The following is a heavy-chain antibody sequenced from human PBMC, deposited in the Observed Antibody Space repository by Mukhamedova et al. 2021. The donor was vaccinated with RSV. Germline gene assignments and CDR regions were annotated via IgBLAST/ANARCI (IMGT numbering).Heavy chain of an antibody. CDR1: SSGGYY. CDR3: ARAGGVGHVDTAMYHFDY. D-gene: IGHD5-18*01. J-gene: IGHJ4*02. V-gene: IGHV4-31*02. Sequence: SSGGYYWSWIRQHPGKGLEWIGYIYYSGSTYYNPSLKSRVTISVDTSKNQFSLKLSSVTAADTAVYYCARAGGVGHVDTAMYHFDYWGQGTLVT. CDR2: IYYSGST.